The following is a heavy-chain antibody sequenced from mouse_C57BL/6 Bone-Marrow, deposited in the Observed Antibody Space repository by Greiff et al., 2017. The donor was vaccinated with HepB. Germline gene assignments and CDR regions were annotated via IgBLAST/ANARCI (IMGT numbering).Heavy chain of an antibody. CDR2: IYPRSGNT. CDR3: AAQATFAY. J-gene: IGHJ3*01. Sequence: LVESGAELARPGASVKLSCKASGYTFTSYGISWVKQRTGQGLEWIGEIYPRSGNTYYNEKFKGKATLTADKSFSTAYMELRSLTSEDSAVYFCAAQATFAYWGQGTLVTVSA. CDR1: GYTFTSYG. D-gene: IGHD3-2*02. V-gene: IGHV1-81*01.